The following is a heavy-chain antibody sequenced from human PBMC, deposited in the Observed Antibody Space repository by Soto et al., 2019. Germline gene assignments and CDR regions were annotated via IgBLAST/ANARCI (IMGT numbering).Heavy chain of an antibody. V-gene: IGHV2-5*02. CDR1: GFSLSTSEVG. J-gene: IGHJ3*02. CDR2: IYWDDDQ. CDR3: VRRQLRRPFDI. Sequence: QITLKESGPTLVKPTQTLTLTCTFSGFSLSTSEVGVGWIRQPPGKALEWLAIIYWDDDQRYSPSLRSRLAITKDTSKNQVVLNVTNVDPVDTATYYCVRRQLRRPFDIWGQGTMVTVSS.